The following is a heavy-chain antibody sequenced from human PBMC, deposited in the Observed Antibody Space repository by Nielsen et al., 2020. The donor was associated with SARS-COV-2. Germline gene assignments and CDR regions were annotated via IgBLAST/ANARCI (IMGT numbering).Heavy chain of an antibody. CDR3: AREYFGTKDFDY. Sequence: ASVKVSCKASGYTFTSYYMHWVRQAPGRGLEWMGIINPSGGSTSYAQKFQGRVTMTRDTSTSTVYMELSSLRSEDTALYYCAREYFGTKDFDYWGQGTLVTVSS. V-gene: IGHV1-46*01. D-gene: IGHD1/OR15-1a*01. CDR2: INPSGGST. CDR1: GYTFTSYY. J-gene: IGHJ4*02.